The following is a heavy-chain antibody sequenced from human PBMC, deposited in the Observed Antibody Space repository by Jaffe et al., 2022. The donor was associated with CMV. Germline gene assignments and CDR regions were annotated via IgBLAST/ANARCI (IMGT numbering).Heavy chain of an antibody. D-gene: IGHD3-9*01. V-gene: IGHV3-33*08. CDR2: IWYDGSNK. Sequence: QVQLVESGGGVVQPGRSLRLSCAASGFTFSSYGMHWVRQAPGKGLEWVAVIWYDGSNKYYADSVKGRFTISRDNSKNTLYLQMNSLRAEDTAVYYCARAIRYFDWLGGDAFDIWGQGTMVTVSS. J-gene: IGHJ3*02. CDR3: ARAIRYFDWLGGDAFDI. CDR1: GFTFSSYG.